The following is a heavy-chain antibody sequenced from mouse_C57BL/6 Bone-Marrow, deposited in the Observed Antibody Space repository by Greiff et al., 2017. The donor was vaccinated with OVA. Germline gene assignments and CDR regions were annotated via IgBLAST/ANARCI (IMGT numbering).Heavy chain of an antibody. Sequence: EVKVVESEGGLVQPGSSMKLSCTASGFTFSDYYMAWVRQVPEKGLEWVANINYDGSSTYYLDSLKSRFIISRDNAKNILYLQMSSLKSEDTATYYCAREGGTPWYFDVWGTGTTVTVSS. CDR1: GFTFSDYY. J-gene: IGHJ1*03. CDR2: INYDGSST. CDR3: AREGGTPWYFDV. V-gene: IGHV5-16*01.